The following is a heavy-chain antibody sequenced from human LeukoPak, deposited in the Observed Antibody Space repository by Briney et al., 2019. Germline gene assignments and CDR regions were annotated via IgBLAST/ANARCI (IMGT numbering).Heavy chain of an antibody. CDR2: INHSGST. CDR1: GFTFSNAW. V-gene: IGHV4-34*01. CDR3: ARGYSSRYYYYYYYMDV. J-gene: IGHJ6*03. D-gene: IGHD4-11*01. Sequence: PGGSLRLSCTASGFTFSNAWMNWVRQAPGKGLEWIGEINHSGSTNYNPSLKSRVTISVDTSKNQFSLKLSSVTAADTAVYYCARGYSSRYYYYYYYMDVWGKGTTVTVSS.